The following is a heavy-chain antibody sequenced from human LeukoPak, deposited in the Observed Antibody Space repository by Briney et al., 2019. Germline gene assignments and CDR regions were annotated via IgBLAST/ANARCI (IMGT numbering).Heavy chain of an antibody. J-gene: IGHJ6*02. CDR2: INHSGST. D-gene: IGHD2-8*01. V-gene: IGHV4-34*01. Sequence: SETLSLTCAVYGGSFSGYYWSWIRQPPGKGLEWIGEINHSGSTNYNPSLKSRVTISVDTSKNQFSLKLSSVTAADTAVYYCEYAYYYGMDVWGQGTTVTVSS. CDR3: EYAYYYGMDV. CDR1: GGSFSGYY.